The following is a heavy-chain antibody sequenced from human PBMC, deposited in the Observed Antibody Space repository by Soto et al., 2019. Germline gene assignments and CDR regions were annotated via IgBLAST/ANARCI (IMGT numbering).Heavy chain of an antibody. Sequence: QVQLVQSGAEVKKPGSSVKVSCKASGGTFSSYAISWVRQAPGQGLEWMGGIIPIFGTANYAQKFQGRVTITANESTSTAYMELSSMRSEDTALDYWARGDVAMFGVADDYYYYGMDVWGQGTTVTVSS. J-gene: IGHJ6*02. CDR3: ARGDVAMFGVADDYYYYGMDV. D-gene: IGHD3-3*01. CDR2: IIPIFGTA. CDR1: GGTFSSYA. V-gene: IGHV1-69*01.